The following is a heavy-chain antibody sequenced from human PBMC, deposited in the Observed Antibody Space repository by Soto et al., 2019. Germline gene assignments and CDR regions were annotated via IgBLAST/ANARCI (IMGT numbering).Heavy chain of an antibody. V-gene: IGHV3-15*01. CDR3: TTRYIVVVPAANKASGRSDY. CDR1: GFTFSNAW. J-gene: IGHJ4*02. CDR2: IKSKTDGGTT. Sequence: GGSLRLSCAASGFTFSNAWMSWVRQAPGKGLEWVGRIKSKTDGGTTDYAAPVKGRFTISRDDSKNTLYLQMNSLKTEDTAVYYCTTRYIVVVPAANKASGRSDYWGQGTLVTVSS. D-gene: IGHD2-2*01.